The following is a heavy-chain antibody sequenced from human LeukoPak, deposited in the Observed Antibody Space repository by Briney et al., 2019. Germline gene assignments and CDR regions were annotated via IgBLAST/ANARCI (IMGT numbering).Heavy chain of an antibody. CDR1: EYSFATYW. Sequence: GESLKISCQGSEYSFATYWIAWLRQMPGKGLEWMGIIYPSGSDTRYSPSFQGQVTISADKSIRTAYLQWSSLKASDTAMYYCARPLQGIVGATGFDYWGQGTLVTVSS. J-gene: IGHJ4*02. CDR2: IYPSGSDT. V-gene: IGHV5-51*01. D-gene: IGHD1-26*01. CDR3: ARPLQGIVGATGFDY.